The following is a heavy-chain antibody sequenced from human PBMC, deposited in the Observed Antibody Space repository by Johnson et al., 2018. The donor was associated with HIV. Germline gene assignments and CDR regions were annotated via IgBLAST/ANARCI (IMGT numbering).Heavy chain of an antibody. Sequence: QEKLVESGGGLVQPGGSLRLSCAASGFTFSSYGMHWVRQAPGKGLEWVAVIWYDGSNKYYADSVKGRFTISRDNSKNTLYLQMNSLRAEDTAVYYCAKGYIPAGTARKWDRRDAFDIWGQGTMVTVSS. CDR3: AKGYIPAGTARKWDRRDAFDI. CDR2: IWYDGSNK. J-gene: IGHJ3*02. CDR1: GFTFSSYG. V-gene: IGHV3-33*06. D-gene: IGHD1-7*01.